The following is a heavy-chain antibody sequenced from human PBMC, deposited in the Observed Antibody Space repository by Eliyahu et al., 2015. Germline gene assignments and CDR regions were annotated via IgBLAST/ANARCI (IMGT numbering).Heavy chain of an antibody. CDR3: ARGGYDSSGYYYTEYFHH. V-gene: IGHV4-31*03. CDR2: IYYSGNT. Sequence: QVQLQESGPGLVKPSQTLSLTCXFPGXXIXXGGYSWXWXRQXPGKGLEWIGYIYYSGNTYYSSSLKSRVTISVDTSKNEFSLKLSSVTAADTAVYYCARGGYDSSGYYYTEYFHHWGQGTLVTVSS. J-gene: IGHJ1*01. CDR1: GXXIXXGGYS. D-gene: IGHD3-22*01.